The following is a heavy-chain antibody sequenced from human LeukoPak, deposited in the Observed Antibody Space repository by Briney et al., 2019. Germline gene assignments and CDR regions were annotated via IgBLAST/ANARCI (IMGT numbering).Heavy chain of an antibody. Sequence: SETLSLTCTVSGGSISNYYWSWIRQPPGKGLEWIGYIYYSGSTNYNPSLRSRVTISVDTSKNQFSLKLNSVTAADTAVYSCARSPGSGSYYNLNDSWGQGTLVTVSS. CDR1: GGSISNYY. J-gene: IGHJ4*02. V-gene: IGHV4-59*01. D-gene: IGHD3-10*01. CDR2: IYYSGST. CDR3: ARSPGSGSYYNLNDS.